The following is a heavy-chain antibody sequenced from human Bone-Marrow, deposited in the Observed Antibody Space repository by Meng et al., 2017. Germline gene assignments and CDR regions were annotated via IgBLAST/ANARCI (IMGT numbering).Heavy chain of an antibody. CDR3: ARAFCGGDCFYKYYFDY. Sequence: GESLKISCAASGFTFSNYEMNWVRQAPGKGLEWVSYISNSGSTKYYGDSAKGRFTISRDNAKNSLYLHMNSLRAEDTAVYYCARAFCGGDCFYKYYFDYWGQGTLVTVSS. CDR1: GFTFSNYE. V-gene: IGHV3-48*03. CDR2: ISNSGSTK. D-gene: IGHD2-21*02. J-gene: IGHJ4*02.